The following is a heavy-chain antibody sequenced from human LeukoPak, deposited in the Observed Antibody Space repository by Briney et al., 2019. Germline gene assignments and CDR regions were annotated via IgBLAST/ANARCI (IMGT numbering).Heavy chain of an antibody. J-gene: IGHJ5*02. CDR2: IMPLFGTA. Sequence: GASVKVSCKASGYTFTGYHIHWVRQAPGQGLEWLGGIMPLFGTAGYAQKFQGRVTITKDESTRTVYLELTSLTSDDTAVYYCARDVHGDYGSGWFDPWGQGTLVSVSS. V-gene: IGHV1-69*05. CDR3: ARDVHGDYGSGWFDP. CDR1: GYTFTGYH. D-gene: IGHD4-17*01.